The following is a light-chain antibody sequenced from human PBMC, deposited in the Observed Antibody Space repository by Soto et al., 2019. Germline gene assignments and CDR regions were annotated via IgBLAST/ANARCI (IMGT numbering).Light chain of an antibody. J-gene: IGKJ3*01. V-gene: IGKV3-20*01. CDR2: GAS. CDR1: QSVSSSS. Sequence: EIVLTQSPGTLSLSPGERATLSCRASQSVSSSSLAWYQQKPGQAPRLLIYGASSRATGIPDRFSGSGSGTGFTLTITRLEPEDFAVYYCQQYGSSPRTFGPGTKVDIK. CDR3: QQYGSSPRT.